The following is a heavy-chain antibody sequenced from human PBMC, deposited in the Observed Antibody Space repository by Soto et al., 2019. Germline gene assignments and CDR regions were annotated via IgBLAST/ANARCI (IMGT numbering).Heavy chain of an antibody. J-gene: IGHJ4*02. CDR2: IKQDGSEK. V-gene: IGHV3-7*05. D-gene: IGHD3-9*01. CDR3: ARDWAVRYFDWSKGTFDY. CDR1: GFTFSSYW. Sequence: GGSLRLSCAASGFTFSSYWMSWVRQAPGKGLEWVANIKQDGSEKYYVDSVKGRFTISRDNAKNSLYLQMNSLRAEDTAVYYCARDWAVRYFDWSKGTFDYWGQGTLVTVSS.